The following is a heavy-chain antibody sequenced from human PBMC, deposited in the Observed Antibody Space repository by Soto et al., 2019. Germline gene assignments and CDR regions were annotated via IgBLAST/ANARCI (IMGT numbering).Heavy chain of an antibody. V-gene: IGHV4-30-2*01. CDR1: GGSISSGGYS. CDR2: IYHSGST. CDR3: ARALFDSNLSWFDP. J-gene: IGHJ5*02. Sequence: SETLSLTCAVSGGSISSGGYSWSWIRQPPGKGLEWIGYIYHSGSTYYNPSLKSRVTISVDRSKNQFSLKLSSVTAADTAVYYCARALFDSNLSWFDPWGQGTLVTVS. D-gene: IGHD4-4*01.